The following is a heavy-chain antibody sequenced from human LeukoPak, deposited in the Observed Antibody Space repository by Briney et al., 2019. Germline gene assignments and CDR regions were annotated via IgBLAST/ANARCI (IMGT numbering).Heavy chain of an antibody. J-gene: IGHJ4*02. CDR3: VRDRSRTTVTRFDS. CDR1: RFSLSNFW. D-gene: IGHD4-17*01. CDR2: INEDGSEK. Sequence: PGGSLRLSCVPSRFSLSNFWMIWVRQAPGQGLEWVPNINEDGSEKNYVDSVKGRFTISRDNAKNSLYLQMNSLRAEDTAVYYCVRDRSRTTVTRFDSWGQGTLVTVSS. V-gene: IGHV3-7*01.